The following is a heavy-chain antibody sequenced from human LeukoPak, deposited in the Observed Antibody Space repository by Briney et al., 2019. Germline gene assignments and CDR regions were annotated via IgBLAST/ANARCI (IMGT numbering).Heavy chain of an antibody. CDR1: GGSISSGDYY. CDR2: IYYSGST. J-gene: IGHJ4*02. CDR3: ARVFGMATNHALDY. D-gene: IGHD5-24*01. V-gene: IGHV4-30-4*01. Sequence: SQTLSLTCTVSGGSISSGDYYWSWIRQPPGKGLEWIGYIYYSGSTYYNPSLKSRATISVDTSKNQFSLKLSSVTAADTAVYYCARVFGMATNHALDYWGQGTLVTVSS.